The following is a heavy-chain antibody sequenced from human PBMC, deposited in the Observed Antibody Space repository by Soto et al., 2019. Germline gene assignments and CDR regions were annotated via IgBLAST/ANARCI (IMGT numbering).Heavy chain of an antibody. J-gene: IGHJ3*02. V-gene: IGHV1-69*13. CDR3: ARGGVSKLAARTDAFDI. D-gene: IGHD6-6*01. CDR2: IIPIFGTA. CDR1: GGTFSSYA. Sequence: ASVKVSCKASGGTFSSYAISWERQAPGQGLEWMGGIIPIFGTANYAQKFQGRVTITADESTSTAYMELSSLRAEDTAVYDCARGGVSKLAARTDAFDIWGQGTMVTVSS.